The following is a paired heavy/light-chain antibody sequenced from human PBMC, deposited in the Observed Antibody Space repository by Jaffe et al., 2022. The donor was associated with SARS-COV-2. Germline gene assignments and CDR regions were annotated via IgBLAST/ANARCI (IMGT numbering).Heavy chain of an antibody. CDR3: TRAFDP. J-gene: IGHJ5*02. CDR1: GDSIDNGAW. V-gene: IGHV4-4*02. CDR2: IYHSGTS. Sequence: QVQLHESGPGLVKPSGTLSLTCIVSGDSIDNGAWWNWVRQSPGKGLEWIGEIYHSGTSHYNPSFKSRVTVSVDKSKNQFSLKLNSVTAADTAVYFCTRAFDPWGQGALVTVSS.
Light chain of an antibody. CDR3: MQGTSWPYT. Sequence: DVVMTQSPLSLPVTLGQPASISCRSSQSLVYRDGNTYLSWFHQRPGQSPRRLIYKVSKRDSGVPDRISGSGSGTDFTLRFSRVEADDVGIYYCMQGTSWPYTFGQGTRLEIK. J-gene: IGKJ2*01. CDR1: QSLVYRDGNTY. V-gene: IGKV2-30*01. CDR2: KVS.